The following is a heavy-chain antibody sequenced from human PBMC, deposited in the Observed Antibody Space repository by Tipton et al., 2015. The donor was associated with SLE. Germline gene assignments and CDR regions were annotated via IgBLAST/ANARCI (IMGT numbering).Heavy chain of an antibody. CDR1: GDSITSYY. J-gene: IGHJ4*02. D-gene: IGHD5-24*01. V-gene: IGHV4-4*07. Sequence: TLSLTCSVSGDSITSYYWRWFRQFTGRGLEWIGRVYSSGSANYNPALISRVSMSVDISKNQLFLTLRSVTAADTAVYFCARGDVDWGQGTLVTVSS. CDR2: VYSSGSA. CDR3: ARGDVD.